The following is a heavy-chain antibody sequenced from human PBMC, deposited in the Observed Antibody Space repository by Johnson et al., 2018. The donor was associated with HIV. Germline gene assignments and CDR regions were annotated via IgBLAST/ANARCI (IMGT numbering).Heavy chain of an antibody. D-gene: IGHD6-19*01. J-gene: IGHJ3*02. V-gene: IGHV3-11*04. Sequence: QVQLVESGGGLVKPGGSLRLSCAASGFTFSDYYMSWIRQAPGKGLEWVSYISSSGSTIYYADSVKGRFTIARDNAKNSLYLQRNSLRAGDTAVYYWAGSPSGWDACDIWGQGTMVTVSS. CDR1: GFTFSDYY. CDR3: AGSPSGWDACDI. CDR2: ISSSGSTI.